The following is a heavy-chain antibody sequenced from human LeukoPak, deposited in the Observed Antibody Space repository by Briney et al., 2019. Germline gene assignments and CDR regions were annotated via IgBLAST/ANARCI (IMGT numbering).Heavy chain of an antibody. CDR3: AKDRAATGTIPAPPGRY. CDR1: GFTFSSYW. J-gene: IGHJ4*02. D-gene: IGHD6-13*01. Sequence: GGSLRLSCAASGFTFSSYWMSWVRQAPGKGLEWVANIKQDGSEKYYVDSVKGRFTISRDNSKNTLYLQMNSLRAEDTAVYYCAKDRAATGTIPAPPGRYWGQGTLVTVSS. CDR2: IKQDGSEK. V-gene: IGHV3-7*01.